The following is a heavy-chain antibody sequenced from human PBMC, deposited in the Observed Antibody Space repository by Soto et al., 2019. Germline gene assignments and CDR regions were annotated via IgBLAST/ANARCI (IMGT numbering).Heavy chain of an antibody. CDR1: GGSFSGYY. CDR3: ARAGLRGPIFGVVTHYYYYYMDV. D-gene: IGHD3-3*01. CDR2: INHSGST. V-gene: IGHV4-34*01. J-gene: IGHJ6*03. Sequence: SETLSLTCAVYGGSFSGYYWSWIRQPPGKGLEWIGEINHSGSTNYNPSLKSRVTISVDTSKNQFSLKLSSVTAADTAVYYCARAGLRGPIFGVVTHYYYYYMDVWGKGTTVTISS.